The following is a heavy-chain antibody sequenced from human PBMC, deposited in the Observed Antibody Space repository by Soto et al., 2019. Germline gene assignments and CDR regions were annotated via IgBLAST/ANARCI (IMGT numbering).Heavy chain of an antibody. J-gene: IGHJ4*02. CDR2: IDPSDSQT. V-gene: IGHV5-10-1*01. Sequence: GESLKISCKGSGYSFAGYWITWLRQKPGKGLEWMGRIDPSDSQTYYSPSFRGHVTISVTKSITTVFLQWSSLRASDTAMYYCARQIYDSDTGPNFQYYFDSWGQGTPVTVSS. CDR1: GYSFAGYW. CDR3: ARQIYDSDTGPNFQYYFDS. D-gene: IGHD3-22*01.